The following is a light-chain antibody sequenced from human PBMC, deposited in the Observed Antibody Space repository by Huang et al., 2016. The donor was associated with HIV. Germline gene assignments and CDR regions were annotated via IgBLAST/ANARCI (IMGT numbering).Light chain of an antibody. J-gene: IGKJ4*02. CDR3: QASYSSPVTS. CDR2: GAS. Sequence: IQMDQSPSSLSAFVGDRVTISCRSNWHISRFLNWYHQKPGKAPRLLIYGASRLQSDVPSRFSGSGSGTDFTLTISRLQPEDLGTYYCQASYSSPVTSFGGGTRLEIK. V-gene: IGKV1-39*01. CDR1: WHISRF.